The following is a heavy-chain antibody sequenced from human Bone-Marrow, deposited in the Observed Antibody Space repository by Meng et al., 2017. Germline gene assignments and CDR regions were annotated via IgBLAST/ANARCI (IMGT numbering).Heavy chain of an antibody. Sequence: QTRSLTRAISGDSVSSNSAAWNWSRQLPSRGIEWLGRTYYRSKRYNDYAVSVKSWITINPDTAKNQFSLQLHSVTPRDTAVYYCAREMTTLNFDYWGQGTLVTVSS. CDR1: GDSVSSNSAA. V-gene: IGHV6-1*03. CDR3: AREMTTLNFDY. CDR2: TYYRSKRYN. D-gene: IGHD4-17*01. J-gene: IGHJ4*02.